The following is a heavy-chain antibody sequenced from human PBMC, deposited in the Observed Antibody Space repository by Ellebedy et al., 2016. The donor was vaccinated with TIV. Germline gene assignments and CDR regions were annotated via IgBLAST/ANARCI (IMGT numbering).Heavy chain of an antibody. J-gene: IGHJ6*02. CDR2: IIPIYVPS. D-gene: IGHD2-2*01. V-gene: IGHV1-69*13. CDR3: ARAYCSGTSCYLGYSYYVMDV. Sequence: ASVKVSCXASGDTFVNYAMSWVRQAPGHGLEWMGGIIPIYVPSNYARRFQGRVTITADESTSTTYMELSSLRSEDTAVYYCARAYCSGTSCYLGYSYYVMDVWGRGTTVIVSS. CDR1: GDTFVNYA.